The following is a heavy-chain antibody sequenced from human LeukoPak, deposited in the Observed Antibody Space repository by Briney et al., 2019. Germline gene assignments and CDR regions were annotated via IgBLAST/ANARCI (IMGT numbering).Heavy chain of an antibody. CDR3: ARDLLGDYGTFDI. Sequence: PSETLSLTCTVSGGSISSYYWSWTRQPAGKGLEWIGRIYTSGSTNYNPSLESRVTMSVDTSSNRFSLSLRSVTAADTAVYYCARDLLGDYGTFDIWGQGTMVTVSS. J-gene: IGHJ3*02. D-gene: IGHD4-17*01. V-gene: IGHV4-4*07. CDR1: GGSISSYY. CDR2: IYTSGST.